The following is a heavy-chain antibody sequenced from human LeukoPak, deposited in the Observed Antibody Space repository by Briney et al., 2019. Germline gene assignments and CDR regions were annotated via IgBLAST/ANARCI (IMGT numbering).Heavy chain of an antibody. D-gene: IGHD3-22*01. CDR2: IYPGDSDT. CDR3: AGYDSSAYYAS. V-gene: IGHV5-51*01. CDR1: GYSFSTYW. Sequence: GESLKISCKGSGYSFSTYWIGWVRQMPGKGLEWMGIIYPGDSDTKYSPSFQGHVTISADKSISTAYLQWSSLKASDTAMYYCAGYDSSAYYASWGQGTLVTVSS. J-gene: IGHJ5*02.